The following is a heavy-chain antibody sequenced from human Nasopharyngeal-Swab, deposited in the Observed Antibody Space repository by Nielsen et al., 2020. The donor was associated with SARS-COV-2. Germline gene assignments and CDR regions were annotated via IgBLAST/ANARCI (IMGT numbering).Heavy chain of an antibody. CDR2: ISSSSGYI. D-gene: IGHD1-26*01. V-gene: IGHV3-21*01. CDR3: TTDSPSGPLDI. Sequence: GGSLRLSCAASGFTFSSYSMNWVRQAPGKGLEWVSSISSSSGYIYYADSMKGRFTISRDNAKNSLYLQMNSLRAEDTAVYYCTTDSPSGPLDIWGQGTMVTVSS. J-gene: IGHJ3*02. CDR1: GFTFSSYS.